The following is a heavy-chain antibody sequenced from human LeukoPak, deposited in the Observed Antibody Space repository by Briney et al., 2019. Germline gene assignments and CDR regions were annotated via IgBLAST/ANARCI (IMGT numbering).Heavy chain of an antibody. CDR3: ARDSAKDFDWSGDYYYGMDV. V-gene: IGHV3-66*01. J-gene: IGHJ6*02. D-gene: IGHD3-9*01. CDR2: IYSGGST. Sequence: PGGSLRLSCAASGFTVSSNYMSWVRQAPGKGLEWVSVIYSGGSTYNADSVKGRFTISRDNSKNTLYLQVNSLRAEDTAVYYCARDSAKDFDWSGDYYYGMDVWGQGTTVTVSS. CDR1: GFTVSSNY.